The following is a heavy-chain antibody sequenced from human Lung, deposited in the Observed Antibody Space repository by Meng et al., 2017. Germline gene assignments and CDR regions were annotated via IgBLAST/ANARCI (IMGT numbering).Heavy chain of an antibody. V-gene: IGHV1-2*06. J-gene: IGHJ4*02. CDR3: ARDRDGYASFDH. Sequence: QVQLVQSGAEVKEPGASVKVSCKASGYTFTGYYMHWVRQAPGQGLEWMGRITPNSGGANYAQKFQGRVTMTRDTSIRTAYMDLSRLTSDDTAIYYCARDRDGYASFDHWGQGTLVTVSS. D-gene: IGHD5-24*01. CDR2: ITPNSGGA. CDR1: GYTFTGYY.